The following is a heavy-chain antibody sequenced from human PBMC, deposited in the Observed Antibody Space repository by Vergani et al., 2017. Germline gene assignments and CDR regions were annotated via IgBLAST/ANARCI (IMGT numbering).Heavy chain of an antibody. V-gene: IGHV3-11*01. CDR2: ISSSGSTI. D-gene: IGHD2-2*02. CDR1: GFTFSDYY. J-gene: IGHJ3*02. CDR3: ASPLYCSSTSCYTYAFDI. Sequence: QVQLVESGGGLVKPGGSLRLSCAASGFTFSDYYMSWIRQAPGKVLEWVSYISSSGSTIYYADSVKGRFTISRDNAKNSLYLQMNSLRAEDTAVYYCASPLYCSSTSCYTYAFDIWGQGTMVTVSS.